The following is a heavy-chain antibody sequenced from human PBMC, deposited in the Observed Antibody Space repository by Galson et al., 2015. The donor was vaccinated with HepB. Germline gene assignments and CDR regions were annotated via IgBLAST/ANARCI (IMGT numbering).Heavy chain of an antibody. V-gene: IGHV4-4*07. CDR3: ARGPAVAGPGAYYYYYYGMDV. Sequence: ETLSLTCTVSGGSISSYYWSWIRQPAGKGLEWIGRIYTSGSTNYNPSLKSRVTMSVDTSKNQFSLKLSSVTAADTAVYYCARGPAVAGPGAYYYYYYGMDVWGQGTTVTVSS. D-gene: IGHD6-19*01. CDR2: IYTSGST. J-gene: IGHJ6*02. CDR1: GGSISSYY.